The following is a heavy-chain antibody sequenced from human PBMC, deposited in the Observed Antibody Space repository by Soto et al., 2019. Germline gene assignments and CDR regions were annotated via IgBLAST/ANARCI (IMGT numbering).Heavy chain of an antibody. J-gene: IGHJ6*02. Sequence: QVQLVQPGAEVRKHGASVQVSCKASGYNFTSYDINWVRLATGQGLEWMGWMNPNSVNTGNAQKFQGRVSMTRNTSISKTYMELISLRAEDMSVYYCETPNGYSYGQEYSYYGMDVWGQGTAVTV. D-gene: IGHD5-18*01. CDR1: GYNFTSYD. V-gene: IGHV1-8*01. CDR3: ETPNGYSYGQEYSYYGMDV. CDR2: MNPNSVNT.